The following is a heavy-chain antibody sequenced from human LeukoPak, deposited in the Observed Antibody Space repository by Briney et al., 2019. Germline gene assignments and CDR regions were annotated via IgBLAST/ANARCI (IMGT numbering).Heavy chain of an antibody. CDR2: VSGSGGST. J-gene: IGHJ4*02. V-gene: IGHV3-23*01. Sequence: GGSLRLSCAASGFTFSCYTMSWVRQAPGKGLEWVSGVSGSGGSTHYADSVKGRFTISRDNSKNTLYLQMNSLRAEDTAVYYCAASLPNIVVVPATKGPFGYWGQGTLVTVSS. D-gene: IGHD2-2*01. CDR1: GFTFSCYT. CDR3: AASLPNIVVVPATKGPFGY.